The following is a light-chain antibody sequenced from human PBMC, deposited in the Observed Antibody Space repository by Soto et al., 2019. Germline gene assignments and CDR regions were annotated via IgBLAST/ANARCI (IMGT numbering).Light chain of an antibody. CDR2: DVS. J-gene: IGLJ2*01. V-gene: IGLV2-11*01. Sequence: QSVLTQPRSVSGSPGQSVTISCTGTSSDVGGYNYVSWYQQHPGKAPKLMIYDVSKRPSGVPDRFPGSKSGNTASLTISGLQAEDEADYYCCSYAGSYVVFGGGTQLTVL. CDR1: SSDVGGYNY. CDR3: CSYAGSYVV.